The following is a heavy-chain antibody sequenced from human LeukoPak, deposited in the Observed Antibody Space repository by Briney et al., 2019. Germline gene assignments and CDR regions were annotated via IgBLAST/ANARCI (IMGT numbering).Heavy chain of an antibody. CDR1: GFTFSSYA. CDR2: ISGSGGST. J-gene: IGHJ4*02. CDR3: AKHPGGIAARSDFGY. V-gene: IGHV3-23*01. D-gene: IGHD6-6*01. Sequence: VGFLRLSCAASGFTFSSYAMSWVRQAAGKGLEWVSAISGSGGSTYYADPVKGRFTISRDNSKNTLYLQMNSLTYEDTPVYYCAKHPGGIAARSDFGYWGQGTLVTVSS.